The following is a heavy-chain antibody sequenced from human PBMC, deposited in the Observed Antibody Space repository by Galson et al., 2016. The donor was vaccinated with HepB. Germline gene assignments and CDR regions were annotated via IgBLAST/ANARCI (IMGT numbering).Heavy chain of an antibody. V-gene: IGHV1-46*01. CDR2: INPSGGST. Sequence: SVKVSCKASGYTFTSYYMHWVRQAPGQGPEWMGIINPSGGSTSYAQKFLGRVTMTRDTSTSTVYMELSSLRSEDTAVYYCARDRYYYSTDYIDWVRYFDLWGRGTLVTVSS. J-gene: IGHJ2*01. CDR1: GYTFTSYY. CDR3: ARDRYYYSTDYIDWVRYFDL. D-gene: IGHD3-22*01.